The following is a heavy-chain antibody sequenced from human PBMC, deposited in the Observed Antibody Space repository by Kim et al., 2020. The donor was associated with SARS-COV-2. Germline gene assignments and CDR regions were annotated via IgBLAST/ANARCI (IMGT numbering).Heavy chain of an antibody. Sequence: GGSLRLSCTVPEFIFTNYYMTWVRQAPGKGLEWVANITPDGSEKFHVDSVNGRFTISRDNTKNSLDLQMNSLRAEDTAVYYCARNYYFYFDFWGQGTLVTVSA. CDR2: ITPDGSEK. CDR3: ARNYYFYFDF. D-gene: IGHD3-10*01. CDR1: EFIFTNYY. J-gene: IGHJ4*02. V-gene: IGHV3-7*01.